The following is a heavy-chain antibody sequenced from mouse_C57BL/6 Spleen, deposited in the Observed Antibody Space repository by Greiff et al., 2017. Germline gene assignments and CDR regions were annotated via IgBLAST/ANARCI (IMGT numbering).Heavy chain of an antibody. CDR2: ISYDGSN. Sequence: EVQLQQSGPGLVKPSQSLSLTCSVTGYSITSGYYWNWIRQFPGNKLEWMGYISYDGSNNYNPSLKNRISIHRDTSKNQFFLKLNSVTTEDTATYYCAREDYYYGSSYGYWGQGTTLTVSS. CDR3: AREDYYYGSSYGY. CDR1: GYSITSGYY. J-gene: IGHJ2*01. D-gene: IGHD1-1*01. V-gene: IGHV3-6*01.